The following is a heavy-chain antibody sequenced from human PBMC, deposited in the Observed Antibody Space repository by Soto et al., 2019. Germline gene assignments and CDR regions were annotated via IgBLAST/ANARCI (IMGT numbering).Heavy chain of an antibody. J-gene: IGHJ4*02. V-gene: IGHV1-69*06. CDR1: GCTFSSYA. Sequence: GASVKVSCKASGCTFSSYAISWVRQAPGQGLEWMGGIIPIFGTANYAQKFQGRVTITADKSTSTAYMELSSLRSEDTAVYYCARAHNSGWYGLFDYWGQGTLVTVSS. D-gene: IGHD6-19*01. CDR3: ARAHNSGWYGLFDY. CDR2: IIPIFGTA.